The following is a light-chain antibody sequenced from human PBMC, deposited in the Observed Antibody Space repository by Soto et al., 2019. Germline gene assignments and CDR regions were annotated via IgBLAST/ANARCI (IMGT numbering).Light chain of an antibody. CDR3: QQSYSTPQFT. V-gene: IGKV1-39*01. CDR1: QSISSY. J-gene: IGKJ3*01. CDR2: AAS. Sequence: DIQMTQSPSSLSASVGDRVTITCRASQSISSYLNWYQQKPGKAPKLLIYAASSLRSGVPSRFSGSGSGTDFTLTISSLQPEDFVTYYCQQSYSTPQFTFGPGTKVDIK.